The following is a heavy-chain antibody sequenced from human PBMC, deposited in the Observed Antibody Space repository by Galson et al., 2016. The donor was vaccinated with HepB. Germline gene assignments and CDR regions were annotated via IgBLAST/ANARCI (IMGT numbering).Heavy chain of an antibody. CDR2: ISSSSSTI. D-gene: IGHD6-13*01. V-gene: IGHV3-48*02. Sequence: SLRLSCAASGFTFRNYNMNWVRQAPGKGLEWVSYISSSSSTIYYADSVKGRFTISRDNAKNSLYLQMNSLSDEDTAVYYCAGDFPAGTDYWGQGTLVTVPS. CDR3: AGDFPAGTDY. J-gene: IGHJ4*02. CDR1: GFTFRNYN.